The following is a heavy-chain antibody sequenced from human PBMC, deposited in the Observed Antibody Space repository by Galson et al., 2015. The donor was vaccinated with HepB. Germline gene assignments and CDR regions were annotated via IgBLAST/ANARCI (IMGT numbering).Heavy chain of an antibody. CDR3: VRDRYYNMDV. V-gene: IGHV3-21*01. CDR1: GFNFNNYN. CDR2: IDSTSTYI. J-gene: IGHJ6*02. Sequence: SLRLSCAASGFNFNNYNMNWVRQAPGKGLEWVSSIDSTSTYIYYADSVKGRFTISRDNAKNTLYLQMNSLRAEDTAVYFCVRDRYYNMDVWGQGTTVTVSS.